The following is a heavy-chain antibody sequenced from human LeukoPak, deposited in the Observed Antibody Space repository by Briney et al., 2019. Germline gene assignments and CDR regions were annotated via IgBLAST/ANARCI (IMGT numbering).Heavy chain of an antibody. D-gene: IGHD3-22*01. J-gene: IGHJ3*02. CDR1: GDSISSGSYY. CDR2: IYHTGTT. CDR3: ARIDYYDSSGRSDHDAFDI. Sequence: NTSETLSLTCSVSGDSISSGSYYWGWIRQPPGKGLEWIGSIYHTGTTYYNPSLKSRLTISVDTSKNQFSLKLSSVTAADTAVYYCARIDYYDSSGRSDHDAFDIWGQGTMVTVSS. V-gene: IGHV4-39*07.